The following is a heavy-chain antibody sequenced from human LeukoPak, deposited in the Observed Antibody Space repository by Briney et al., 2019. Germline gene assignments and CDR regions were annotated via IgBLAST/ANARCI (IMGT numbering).Heavy chain of an antibody. CDR1: GFTFSSYA. CDR2: ISGSGGST. Sequence: GGSLRLSCAASGFTFSSYAMSWVRQAPGKGLEWVSAISGSGGSTYYADSVKGRFTISRDNSKNTLYLQMGSLRAEDMAVYYCARDPSMSDYWGQGTLVTVSS. V-gene: IGHV3-23*01. CDR3: ARDPSMSDY. J-gene: IGHJ4*02.